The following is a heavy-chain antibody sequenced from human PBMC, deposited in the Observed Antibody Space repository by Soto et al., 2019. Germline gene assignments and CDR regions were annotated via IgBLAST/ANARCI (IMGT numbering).Heavy chain of an antibody. J-gene: IGHJ4*02. D-gene: IGHD4-17*01. Sequence: QLQLQESGSGLVKPSQTLSLTCAVSGGSISSGGYSWSWIRQPPGKGLEWIGYSYHSGSTYYNPSIKSRVTLSVDRSKNQSSLKLSSVTAADTAVYYCARGGKTVTTFDYWGQGTLVTVSS. V-gene: IGHV4-30-2*01. CDR1: GGSISSGGYS. CDR2: SYHSGST. CDR3: ARGGKTVTTFDY.